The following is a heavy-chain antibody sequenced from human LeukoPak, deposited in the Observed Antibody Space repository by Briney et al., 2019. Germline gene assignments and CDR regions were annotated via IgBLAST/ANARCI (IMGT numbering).Heavy chain of an antibody. CDR2: MNPNSGNT. CDR1: GYTFTSYD. Sequence: GASVKVSCMASGYTFTSYDINWVRQATGQGPEWMGWMNPNSGNTGYAQKFQGRVTITRNTSISTAYMELSSLRSEDTAVYYCARRTLTIRTFDIWGQGTMVTVSS. J-gene: IGHJ3*02. V-gene: IGHV1-8*01. CDR3: ARRTLTIRTFDI. D-gene: IGHD3-3*01.